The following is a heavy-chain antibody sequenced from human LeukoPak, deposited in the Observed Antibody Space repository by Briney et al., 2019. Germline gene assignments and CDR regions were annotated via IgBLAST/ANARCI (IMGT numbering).Heavy chain of an antibody. J-gene: IGHJ6*02. CDR1: GFPFDDYA. CDR3: AKVGSQGDYGMDL. CDR2: IRWNSGSI. Sequence: GGSLRLSCAASGFPFDDYAMHWVRQAPGKGLEGVSGIRWNSGSIGYAVCVGGRFPISRDNAKNSLYLQMNRLRAEDTAVHYCAKVGSQGDYGMDLWRQGTTVTVSS. D-gene: IGHD3-16*01. V-gene: IGHV3-9*01.